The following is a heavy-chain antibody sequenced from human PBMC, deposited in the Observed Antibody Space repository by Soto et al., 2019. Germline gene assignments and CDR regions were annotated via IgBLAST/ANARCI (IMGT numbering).Heavy chain of an antibody. Sequence: GSLRLSCAASGFTFSSYAMSWVRQAPGKGLEWVSAISGSGGSTYYADSVKGRFTISRDNSKNTLYLQMNSLRAEDTAVYYCAKDPLLPGIAVAGTFDYWGQGTRVTVSS. D-gene: IGHD6-19*01. CDR1: GFTFSSYA. V-gene: IGHV3-23*01. CDR3: AKDPLLPGIAVAGTFDY. CDR2: ISGSGGST. J-gene: IGHJ4*02.